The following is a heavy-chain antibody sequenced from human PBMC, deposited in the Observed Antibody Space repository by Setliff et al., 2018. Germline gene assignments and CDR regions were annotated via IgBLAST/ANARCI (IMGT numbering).Heavy chain of an antibody. CDR2: IFTSGST. CDR1: GGSVSTFY. Sequence: SETLSLTCRVSGGSVSTFYWTWIRQPPGKGLEWIGFIFTSGSTQYNPSLKSRATISRDTSSNQFSLKLVSVTAADTAVYYCAHSTTFDLHHDYWGQGALVTVSS. V-gene: IGHV4-4*09. D-gene: IGHD3-9*01. J-gene: IGHJ4*02. CDR3: AHSTTFDLHHDY.